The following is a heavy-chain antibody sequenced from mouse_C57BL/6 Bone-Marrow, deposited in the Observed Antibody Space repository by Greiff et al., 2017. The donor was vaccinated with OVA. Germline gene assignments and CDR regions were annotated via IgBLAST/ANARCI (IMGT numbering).Heavy chain of an antibody. CDR3: ARYPYYYGSRGNYFDY. Sequence: DVMLVESGGGLVQPGGSLSLSCAASGFTFTDYYMSWVRQPPGKALEWLGFIRNKANGYTTEYSASVKGRFTISRDNSQSILYLQMNALRAEDSATYYCARYPYYYGSRGNYFDYWGQGTTLTVSS. J-gene: IGHJ2*01. V-gene: IGHV7-3*01. CDR2: IRNKANGYTT. D-gene: IGHD1-1*01. CDR1: GFTFTDYY.